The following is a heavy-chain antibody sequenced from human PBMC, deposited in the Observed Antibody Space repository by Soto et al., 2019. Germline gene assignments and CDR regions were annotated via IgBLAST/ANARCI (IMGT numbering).Heavy chain of an antibody. J-gene: IGHJ3*02. Sequence: GGSLRLSCAASGFTVISSYMSWVRQAPGKGLEWVSVIYSGGSTYYADSVKGRFTISRHNSKNTLYLQMNSLRAEDTAVYYCANGWRVDAFDIWGQGTMVTVSS. CDR3: ANGWRVDAFDI. CDR2: IYSGGST. D-gene: IGHD3-3*01. CDR1: GFTVISSY. V-gene: IGHV3-53*04.